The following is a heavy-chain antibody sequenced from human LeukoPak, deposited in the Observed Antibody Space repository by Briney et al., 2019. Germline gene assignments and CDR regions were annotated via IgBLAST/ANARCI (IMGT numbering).Heavy chain of an antibody. CDR1: GGSVRSDSYY. CDR3: ARGEPAAMLWGYYYYYYGMDV. D-gene: IGHD2-2*01. V-gene: IGHV4-61*01. Sequence: SETLSLTCTVSGGSVRSDSYYWSWIRQPPGKGLEWIGYVYYSGSTNYNPSLKSRVTISVDTSKNQFSLKLSSVTAADTAVYYCARGEPAAMLWGYYYYYYGMDVWGQGTTVTVSS. CDR2: VYYSGST. J-gene: IGHJ6*02.